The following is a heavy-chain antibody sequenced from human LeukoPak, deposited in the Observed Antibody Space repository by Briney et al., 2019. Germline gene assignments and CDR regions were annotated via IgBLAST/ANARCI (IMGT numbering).Heavy chain of an antibody. J-gene: IGHJ3*02. CDR2: ISYDGSNK. CDR1: GFTFSSYA. V-gene: IGHV3-30*04. Sequence: PGGSLRLSCAASGFTFSSYAVHWVRQAPGKGLEWVAVISYDGSNKYYADSVKGRFTISRDNSKNTLYLQMNSLRAEDTAVYYCARDFITMIVVVDGAFDIWGQGTMVTVSS. CDR3: ARDFITMIVVVDGAFDI. D-gene: IGHD3-22*01.